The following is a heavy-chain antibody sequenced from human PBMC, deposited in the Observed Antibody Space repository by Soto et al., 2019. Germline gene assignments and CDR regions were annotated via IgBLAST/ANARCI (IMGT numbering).Heavy chain of an antibody. CDR1: GYTFTSYY. CDR2: INPSGGST. V-gene: IGHV1-46*01. Sequence: ASVKVSCKASGYTFTSYYMHWVRQAPGQGLEWMGIINPSGGSTSYAQKFQGRVTMTRDTSTSTVYMELSSLRSEDTAVYYCASIPTTRDCYDYWGQGTLVTVSS. J-gene: IGHJ4*02. D-gene: IGHD2-21*01. CDR3: ASIPTTRDCYDY.